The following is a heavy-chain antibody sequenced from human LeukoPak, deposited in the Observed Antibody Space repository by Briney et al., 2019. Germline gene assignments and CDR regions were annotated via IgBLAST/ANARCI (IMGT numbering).Heavy chain of an antibody. CDR1: GYTFTSHS. CDR2: ISAYNGDT. J-gene: IGHJ3*02. Sequence: ASVKVSCKASGYTFTSHSIVWVRQAPGQGLEWMGWISAYNGDTRYAQNTQGRVTMTTDASTTTAYMELRSLRSDDTAVYYCARDRVVGLGIDNAFDIWGHGTMVTVSS. CDR3: ARDRVVGLGIDNAFDI. D-gene: IGHD2-15*01. V-gene: IGHV1-18*01.